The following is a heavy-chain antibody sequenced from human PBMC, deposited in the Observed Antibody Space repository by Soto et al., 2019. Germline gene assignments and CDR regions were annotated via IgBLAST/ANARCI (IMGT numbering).Heavy chain of an antibody. Sequence: QVQLVESGGGVVQPGRSLRLSCAASGFTFSSYAMHWVRQAPGKGLEWVAVISYDGSNKYYADSVKGRFTISRDNSKNTLYLQMSSLRAEDTAVYYCARDRSAMIVVVTVDYWGQGTLVTVSS. V-gene: IGHV3-30-3*01. D-gene: IGHD3-22*01. J-gene: IGHJ4*02. CDR1: GFTFSSYA. CDR2: ISYDGSNK. CDR3: ARDRSAMIVVVTVDY.